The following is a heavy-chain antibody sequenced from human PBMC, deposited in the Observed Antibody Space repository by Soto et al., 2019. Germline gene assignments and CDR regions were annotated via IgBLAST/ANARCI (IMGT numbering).Heavy chain of an antibody. J-gene: IGHJ4*02. D-gene: IGHD3-10*01. CDR3: ARGFRYFGSGSHSYYFDY. CDR1: GGSISSDGYY. V-gene: IGHV4-31*03. CDR2: IYYSGST. Sequence: SATLSLTCTVSGGSISSDGYYWSWIRQHPGKGLEWIGYIYYSGSTYYNPSLKGRVSISVDTSKNQFSLKLSSVTAADTAVYYCARGFRYFGSGSHSYYFDYWGQGTLVTVSS.